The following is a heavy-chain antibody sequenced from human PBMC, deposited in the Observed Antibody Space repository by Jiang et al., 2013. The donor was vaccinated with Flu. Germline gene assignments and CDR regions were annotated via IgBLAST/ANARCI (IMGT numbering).Heavy chain of an antibody. J-gene: IGHJ4*02. CDR3: ARTYSSAWAYFDF. CDR2: IRNKANSYTT. D-gene: IGHD6-19*01. CDR1: GFTFSDHY. Sequence: QLVESGGGLVQPGGSLRLSCAASGFTFSDHYMDWVRQAPGKGLEWVGRIRNKANSYTTEYAASVKGRFTISRDDSKNSLYLQMNSLKTEDTAVYYCARTYSSAWAYFDFWGQGTLVTVSS. V-gene: IGHV3-72*01.